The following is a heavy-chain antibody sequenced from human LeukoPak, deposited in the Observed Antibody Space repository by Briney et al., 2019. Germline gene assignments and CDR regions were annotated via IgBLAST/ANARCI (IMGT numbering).Heavy chain of an antibody. CDR2: IFHSGTT. CDR1: GGSISGSSYY. J-gene: IGHJ5*02. Sequence: SETLSLTCTVSGGSISGSSYYWGWIRQPPGKGLDWIGSIFHSGTTHYNPSLKSRVTISADTSENKFSLRLNFVTAADTAVYYCARGRGYSYAFDPWGQGTLVTVPS. CDR3: ARGRGYSYAFDP. D-gene: IGHD5-18*01. V-gene: IGHV4-39*07.